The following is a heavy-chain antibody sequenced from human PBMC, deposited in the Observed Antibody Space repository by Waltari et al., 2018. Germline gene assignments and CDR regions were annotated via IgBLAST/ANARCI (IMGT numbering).Heavy chain of an antibody. CDR2: ISYDGSNK. D-gene: IGHD6-19*01. CDR1: GFTFSSYA. CDR3: ARDRRNFRGSSGWPADY. J-gene: IGHJ4*02. V-gene: IGHV3-30-3*01. Sequence: QVQLVESGGGVVQPGRSLRLSCSASGFTFSSYAMPWVRPAPGKGLEWVAVISYDGSNKYYADSVKGRFTISRDNSKNTLYLQMNSLRAEDTAVYYCARDRRNFRGSSGWPADYWGQGTLVTVSS.